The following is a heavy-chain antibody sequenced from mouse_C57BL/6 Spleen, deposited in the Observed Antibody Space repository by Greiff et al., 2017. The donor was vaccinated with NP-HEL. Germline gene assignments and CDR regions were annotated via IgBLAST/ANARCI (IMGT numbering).Heavy chain of an antibody. V-gene: IGHV1-22*01. CDR2: INPNNGGT. Sequence: VQLQQSGPELVKPGASVKMSCKASGYTFTDYNMHWVKQSHGKSLEWIGYINPNNGGTSYNPKFKGKAPLTVNTSSSTAYMELRTLTSEDSSVYYCARREYEFYFDYWGQGTTLTVSS. CDR3: ARREYEFYFDY. CDR1: GYTFTDYN. D-gene: IGHD5-2*01. J-gene: IGHJ2*01.